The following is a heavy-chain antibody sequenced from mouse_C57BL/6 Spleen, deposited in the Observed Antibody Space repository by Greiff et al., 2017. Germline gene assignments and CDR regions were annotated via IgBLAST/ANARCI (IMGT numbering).Heavy chain of an antibody. V-gene: IGHV5-17*01. CDR1: GFTFSDYG. D-gene: IGHD1-1*01. CDR3: ARSLITTGMDY. Sequence: EVKLVESGGGLVKPGGSLKLSCAASGFTFSDYGMHWVRQAPEKGLEWVAYISSGSSTIYYADTVKGRFTISRDNAKNTLFLQMTSLRSEDTAMYYCARSLITTGMDYWGQGTSVTVSS. J-gene: IGHJ4*01. CDR2: ISSGSSTI.